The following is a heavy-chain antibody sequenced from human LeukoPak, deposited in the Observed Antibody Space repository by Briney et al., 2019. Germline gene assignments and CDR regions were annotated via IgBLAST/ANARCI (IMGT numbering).Heavy chain of an antibody. D-gene: IGHD2-2*01. CDR3: ARASRYCISTSCNGFHFDQ. J-gene: IGHJ4*02. CDR2: IHQDGIEI. CDR1: GFTFSNYW. V-gene: IGHV3-7*01. Sequence: PGGSLRLSCVASGFTFSNYWMSWVRQAPGKGLEWVANIHQDGIEIYYVDSVRSRFTASRDNAKNSLNLLMNSLRAEDTAVYYCARASRYCISTSCNGFHFDQWGQGTLVTVSS.